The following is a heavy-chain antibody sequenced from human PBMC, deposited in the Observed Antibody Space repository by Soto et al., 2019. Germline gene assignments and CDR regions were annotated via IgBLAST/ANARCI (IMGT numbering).Heavy chain of an antibody. V-gene: IGHV4-34*01. J-gene: IGHJ6*03. D-gene: IGHD2-2*01. CDR1: GGSFSGYY. CDR2: INHSGST. CDR3: ARSPRGCSSTSCYAYYYYYYYMDV. Sequence: QVQLQQWGAGLLKPSETLSLTCAVYGGSFSGYYWSWIRQPPGKGLEWIGEINHSGSTNYKPSLKSRVTISVDTSKNQFSLKLSSVSAADTAVYYCARSPRGCSSTSCYAYYYYYYYMDVWGKGTTVTVSS.